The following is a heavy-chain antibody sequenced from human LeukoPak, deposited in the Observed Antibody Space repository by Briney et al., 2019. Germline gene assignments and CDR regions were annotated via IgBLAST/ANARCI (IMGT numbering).Heavy chain of an antibody. CDR2: IYYSGST. CDR3: ARLRYSSSWTFDY. Sequence: KPSETLSLTCTVSGGSISSYYWSWIRQPPGKGLEWIGYIYYSGSTNYNPSLKSRVTISVDTSKNQFSLKLSSVTAADTAVYYCARLRYSSSWTFDYWGQGTLVTVSS. CDR1: GGSISSYY. J-gene: IGHJ4*02. D-gene: IGHD6-13*01. V-gene: IGHV4-59*01.